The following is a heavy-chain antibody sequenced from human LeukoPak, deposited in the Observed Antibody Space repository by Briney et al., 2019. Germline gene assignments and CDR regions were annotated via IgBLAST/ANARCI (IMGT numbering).Heavy chain of an antibody. CDR3: ARLSTGPYGLGAFDI. CDR2: IYKSGST. D-gene: IGHD1-1*01. V-gene: IGHV4-59*08. Sequence: SETLSLTCTVSGXSISSYYWSWIRQPPGKGLEWIGNIYKSGSTNYNPSLKSRVTMSVDTSKNQFSLRLNSVTAADTAVYYCARLSTGPYGLGAFDIWGQGTMVTVSS. J-gene: IGHJ3*02. CDR1: GXSISSYY.